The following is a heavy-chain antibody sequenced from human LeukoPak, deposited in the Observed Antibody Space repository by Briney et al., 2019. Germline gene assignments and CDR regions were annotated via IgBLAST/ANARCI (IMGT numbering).Heavy chain of an antibody. J-gene: IGHJ4*02. Sequence: SETLSLTCTVSSGSISSNYWNWIRQPAGEGLEWIGRIYTSGTTTYNPSLKSRVIMSLDTSKNQFSLKLSSVTAADTAVYYCARASSGTYYYFDYWGQGTLVTVSS. CDR3: ARASSGTYYYFDY. CDR1: SGSISSNY. CDR2: IYTSGTT. V-gene: IGHV4-4*07. D-gene: IGHD1-26*01.